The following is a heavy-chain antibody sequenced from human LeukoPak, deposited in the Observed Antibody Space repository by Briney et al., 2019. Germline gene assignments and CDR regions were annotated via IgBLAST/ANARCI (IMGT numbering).Heavy chain of an antibody. D-gene: IGHD1-26*01. Sequence: TSVKVSYKASGFTFTSSAMQWVRQARGQRLEWIGWIVVGSGNTNYAQKFQERVTITRDMSTSTAYMELSSLRSEDTAVYYCAASPEWELLQFDYWGQGTLVTVSS. CDR1: GFTFTSSA. CDR3: AASPEWELLQFDY. V-gene: IGHV1-58*02. CDR2: IVVGSGNT. J-gene: IGHJ4*02.